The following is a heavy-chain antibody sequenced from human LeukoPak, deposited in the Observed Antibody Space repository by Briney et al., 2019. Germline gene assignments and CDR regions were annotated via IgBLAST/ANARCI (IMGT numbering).Heavy chain of an antibody. CDR1: GFSLSDHY. Sequence: PGGSLRLSCAASGFSLSDHYMDCVRQAPGKGLEWVGRSTNKLNSYTTQNAASVKGRFSISRDDSKNSLYLQMNSLKSEEAAVYRCCISGRRRNGYYAGFFDYWGQGTLVTVSS. CDR2: STNKLNSYTT. J-gene: IGHJ4*02. V-gene: IGHV3-72*01. CDR3: CISGRRRNGYYAGFFDY. D-gene: IGHD1-20*01.